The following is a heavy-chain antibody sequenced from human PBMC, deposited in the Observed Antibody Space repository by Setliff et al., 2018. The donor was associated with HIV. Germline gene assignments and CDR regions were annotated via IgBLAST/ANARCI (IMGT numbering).Heavy chain of an antibody. CDR2: MSTGGGIK. V-gene: IGHV3-30-3*01. CDR3: VRDPIEGSPDYFDY. J-gene: IGHJ4*02. CDR1: GFTFSSYV. D-gene: IGHD1-26*01. Sequence: SLRLSCAATGFTFSSYVLHWVRQAPGKGLEWVAVMSTGGGIKICADSVKGRFTISRDNSRNTLFLQMNNLRPEDTATYYCVRDPIEGSPDYFDYWGQGALVTV.